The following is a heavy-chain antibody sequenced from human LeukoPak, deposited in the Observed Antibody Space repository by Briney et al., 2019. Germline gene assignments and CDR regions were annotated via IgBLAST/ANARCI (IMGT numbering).Heavy chain of an antibody. CDR3: ARDSGSHYFDY. CDR1: GYTFTSYY. V-gene: IGHV1-46*01. Sequence: ASVKVSCKASGYTFTSYYMHWVQQAPGQGLEWMGIINPSGGSTSYAQKFQGRVTMTRDTSTSTVYMELSSLRSEDTAVYYCARDSGSHYFDYWGQGTLVTVSS. D-gene: IGHD1-26*01. CDR2: INPSGGST. J-gene: IGHJ4*02.